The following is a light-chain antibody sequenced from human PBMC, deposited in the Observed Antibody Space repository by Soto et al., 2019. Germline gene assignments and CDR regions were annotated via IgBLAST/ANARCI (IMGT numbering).Light chain of an antibody. CDR2: KAS. Sequence: EIQMTQSPSTLSASVGDRLTITCLASQSISSWLAWYQQKPGKAPKLLIYKASTLKSGVPSRFSGSGSGTEFTLTISSLQPDDFATYYCQQYNSYSEAFGQGTKVDI. CDR1: QSISSW. J-gene: IGKJ1*01. CDR3: QQYNSYSEA. V-gene: IGKV1-5*03.